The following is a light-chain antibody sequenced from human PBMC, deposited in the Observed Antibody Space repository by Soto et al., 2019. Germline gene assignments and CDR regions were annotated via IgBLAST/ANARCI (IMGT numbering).Light chain of an antibody. Sequence: DIQMTQSPSSLSASVGDRVTITCRASQSISNYLNWYQHKPGKAPKLLIYAASSLQSGVPSRFSGSGSGTDFTLTISSLQPEDFATYYCQQSYNTPMTFGQGTKLEI. CDR1: QSISNY. V-gene: IGKV1-39*01. J-gene: IGKJ1*01. CDR2: AAS. CDR3: QQSYNTPMT.